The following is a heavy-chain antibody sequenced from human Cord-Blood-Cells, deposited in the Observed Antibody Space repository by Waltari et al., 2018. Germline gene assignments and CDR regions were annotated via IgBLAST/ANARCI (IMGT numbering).Heavy chain of an antibody. CDR3: AKVKVFGVVKPNPLDY. D-gene: IGHD3-3*01. CDR2: ISGSGGST. J-gene: IGHJ4*02. Sequence: EVQLLESGGGLVQPGGSLSLSCAASGFTFSSYAMSWVGQAPGKGLEWVSAISGSGGSTYYADSVKGRFTISRDNSKNTLYLQMNSLRAEDTAVYYCAKVKVFGVVKPNPLDYWGQGTLVTVSS. CDR1: GFTFSSYA. V-gene: IGHV3-23*01.